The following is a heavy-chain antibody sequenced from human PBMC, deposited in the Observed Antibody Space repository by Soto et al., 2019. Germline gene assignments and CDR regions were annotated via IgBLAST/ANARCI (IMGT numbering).Heavy chain of an antibody. Sequence: ASVKVSCKASGYTFTGYYIHWVRQAPGQGLEWMGWINPNSGGTNYAQKFQGWVTMTRDTSIITAYMELSRLRSDDTAVYYCARASHIVVVVDATRGAFDICGQRTMVTVS. CDR3: ARASHIVVVVDATRGAFDI. CDR2: INPNSGGT. V-gene: IGHV1-2*04. CDR1: GYTFTGYY. D-gene: IGHD2-15*01. J-gene: IGHJ3*02.